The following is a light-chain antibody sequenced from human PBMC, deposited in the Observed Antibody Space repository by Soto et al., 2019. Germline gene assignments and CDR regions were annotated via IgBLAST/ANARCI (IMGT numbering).Light chain of an antibody. CDR1: SSNIGAGYA. CDR2: GNS. CDR3: QSYDSSLTVV. Sequence: QSVLTQPPSVSGAPGQRVTITCTGSSSNIGAGYAVHWYQQLPGTAPKLLICGNSNRPSGVPDRFSGSKSGTSASLAITGLQAEDEADYYCQSYDSSLTVVFGGGTKLTVL. V-gene: IGLV1-40*01. J-gene: IGLJ2*01.